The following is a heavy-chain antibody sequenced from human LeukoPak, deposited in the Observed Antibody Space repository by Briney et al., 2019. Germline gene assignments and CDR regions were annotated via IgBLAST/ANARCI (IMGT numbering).Heavy chain of an antibody. J-gene: IGHJ4*02. CDR3: ARAEAYGSGGYLDY. D-gene: IGHD3-10*01. CDR1: GYTLTSYY. CDR2: INPSGGST. V-gene: IGHV1-46*01. Sequence: ASVKVSCKASGYTLTSYYMHWVRQAPGQGLEWMGIINPSGGSTTYAQKFQGRVTMTRDTSTSTVYMELSSLRSEDTAVYCARAEAYGSGGYLDYWGQGTLVTVSS.